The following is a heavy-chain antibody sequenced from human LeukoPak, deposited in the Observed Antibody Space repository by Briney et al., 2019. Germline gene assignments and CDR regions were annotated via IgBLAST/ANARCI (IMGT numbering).Heavy chain of an antibody. J-gene: IGHJ5*02. CDR3: AREGSSGSYDVWFDP. V-gene: IGHV4-38-2*02. CDR1: GNSISSGHY. CDR2: IYHSGST. Sequence: PSETLSLTCSVSGNSISSGHYWGWIRQPPGKGLEWIGSIYHSGSTYYNPSLKSRVTISVDTSKNQFSLKLSSVTAADTAVYYCAREGSSGSYDVWFDPWGQGTLVTVSS. D-gene: IGHD1-26*01.